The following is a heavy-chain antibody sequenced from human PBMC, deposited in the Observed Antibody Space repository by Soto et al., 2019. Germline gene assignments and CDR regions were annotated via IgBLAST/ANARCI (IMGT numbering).Heavy chain of an antibody. D-gene: IGHD4-4*01. CDR2: ISATGGST. CDR3: AKDRLASNFHY. CDR1: GFTFNNYA. Sequence: GGSLRVSCAASGFTFNNYAMNWVRQAPGKGLEWVATISATGGSTYYADSVKGRFTISRDNSKNTLYLQMNGLRVEDTAVYYCAKDRLASNFHYWRQATQVTVSS. J-gene: IGHJ4*02. V-gene: IGHV3-23*01.